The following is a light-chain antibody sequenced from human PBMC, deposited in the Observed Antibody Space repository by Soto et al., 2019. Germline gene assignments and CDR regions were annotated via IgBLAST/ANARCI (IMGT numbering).Light chain of an antibody. J-gene: IGKJ4*01. CDR3: QQYNSYLT. CDR2: KAS. V-gene: IGKV1-5*03. CDR1: QSISSW. Sequence: DMQMTQSPSTLSASVGDRVTITCRASQSISSWLAWYQQKPGKAPKLLIYKASSLESGVPSRFSGSGSGTECTLTISSLQPDDFATYYCQQYNSYLTFGGGTKVEIK.